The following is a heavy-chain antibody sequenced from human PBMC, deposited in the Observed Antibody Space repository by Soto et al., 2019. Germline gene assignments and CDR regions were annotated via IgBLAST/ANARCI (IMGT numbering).Heavy chain of an antibody. CDR1: GGTFSNYP. Sequence: QVQLVQSGAEVKKPGSSVRVSCKASGGTFSNYPIAWVRQAPGQGLEWMGTLIPIFGTRNYAQKFQGRVTITADESSSTAYMELIGLLTADTAIYYCARPRTVATTKGYDFWGQGTLVTVSS. V-gene: IGHV1-69*18. J-gene: IGHJ4*02. CDR2: LIPIFGTR. D-gene: IGHD1-1*01. CDR3: ARPRTVATTKGYDF.